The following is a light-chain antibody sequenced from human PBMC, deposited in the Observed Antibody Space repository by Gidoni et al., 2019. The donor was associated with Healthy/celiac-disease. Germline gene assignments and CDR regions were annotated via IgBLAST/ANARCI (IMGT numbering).Light chain of an antibody. Sequence: DIVLTQSPATLSLSPGERATLSCRASQSVSSYLAWYQQKPGQAPRLLIYDASNSATGIPARFRGSGSGTDFTLTISSLEPEDFAVYYCQQRSNWPPGTFGPGTKVDIK. CDR3: QQRSNWPPGT. CDR1: QSVSSY. V-gene: IGKV3-11*01. J-gene: IGKJ3*01. CDR2: DAS.